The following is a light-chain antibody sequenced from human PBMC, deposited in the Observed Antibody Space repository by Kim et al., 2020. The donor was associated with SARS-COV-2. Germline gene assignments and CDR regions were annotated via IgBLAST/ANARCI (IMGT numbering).Light chain of an antibody. J-gene: IGKJ1*01. CDR3: QQYGTSPRT. CDR2: GAA. Sequence: PGERATLSCRASQSVSRSNLAWYQQNPGQAPRLLIYGAASRATGIPDRFSGSGSGTDFTLTISRLEPEDFAVYYCQQYGTSPRTFGQGTKVEIK. CDR1: QSVSRSN. V-gene: IGKV3-20*01.